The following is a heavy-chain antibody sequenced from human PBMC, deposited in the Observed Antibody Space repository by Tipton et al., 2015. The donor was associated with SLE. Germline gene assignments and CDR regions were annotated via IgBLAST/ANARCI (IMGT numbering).Heavy chain of an antibody. V-gene: IGHV4-39*01. CDR3: ARLEGGSDWYFDL. CDR2: IYYNGGT. J-gene: IGHJ2*01. CDR1: GGSISGSTYY. D-gene: IGHD1-26*01. Sequence: LRLSCTVSGGSISGSTYYWGWIRQPPGTGLEWIGSIYYNGGTYYNPSLKSRATIPVDTSKNQFSLKLISVTAADTALYYCARLEGGSDWYFDLWGRGTLVTVSS.